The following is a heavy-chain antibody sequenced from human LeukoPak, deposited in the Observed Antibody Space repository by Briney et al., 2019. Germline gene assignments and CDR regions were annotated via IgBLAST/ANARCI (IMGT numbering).Heavy chain of an antibody. CDR3: ARESRGKWELLYYFDY. J-gene: IGHJ4*02. V-gene: IGHV1-69*13. CDR1: GGTFTSYA. D-gene: IGHD1-26*01. CDR2: IIPIFGTA. Sequence: SVKVSCKASGGTFTSYAISWVRQAPGQGLEWMGGIIPIFGTASYAQKFQGRVTITADESTSTAYMELSSLRSEDTAVYYCARESRGKWELLYYFDYWGQGTLVTVSS.